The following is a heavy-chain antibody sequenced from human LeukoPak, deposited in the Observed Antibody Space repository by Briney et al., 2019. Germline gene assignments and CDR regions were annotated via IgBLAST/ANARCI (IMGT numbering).Heavy chain of an antibody. D-gene: IGHD3-22*01. CDR2: MNPNSGNT. CDR3: ATGRTDFTYYYDSSGYFFDY. Sequence: ASVKVSCKASGYTFTSYDINWVRQATGQGLEWMGWMNPNSGNTGYAQKFQGRVTMTRNTSISTAYMELSSLRSEDTAVYYCATGRTDFTYYYDSSGYFFDYWGQGTLVTVSS. CDR1: GYTFTSYD. V-gene: IGHV1-8*01. J-gene: IGHJ4*02.